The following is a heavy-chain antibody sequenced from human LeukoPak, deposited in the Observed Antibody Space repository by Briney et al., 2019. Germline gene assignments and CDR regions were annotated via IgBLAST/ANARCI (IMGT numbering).Heavy chain of an antibody. V-gene: IGHV3-7*01. D-gene: IGHD3-16*01. CDR3: GRVFFPLGPPLAY. CDR2: IKQDGTEK. Sequence: SGGSLRLSCAASGFTFANYWMTWVRQAPGKGLEWVANIKQDGTEKFYVDSVKGRFTISRDNVKNSLYLQMNSLIVEDTAIYYCGRVFFPLGPPLAYGGRGARVPVSS. J-gene: IGHJ4*02. CDR1: GFTFANYW.